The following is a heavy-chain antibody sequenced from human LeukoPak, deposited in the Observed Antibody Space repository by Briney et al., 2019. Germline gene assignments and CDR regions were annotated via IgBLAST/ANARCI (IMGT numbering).Heavy chain of an antibody. Sequence: SETLSLTCTVSGYSISSGYYWGWIRQPPGKGLEWIGSIYHSGSTYYNPSLKSRVTISVDTSKNQFSLKLSSVTAADTAVYYCARESSWYAFDIWGQGTMVTVSS. J-gene: IGHJ3*02. CDR1: GYSISSGYY. D-gene: IGHD6-13*01. V-gene: IGHV4-38-2*02. CDR2: IYHSGST. CDR3: ARESSWYAFDI.